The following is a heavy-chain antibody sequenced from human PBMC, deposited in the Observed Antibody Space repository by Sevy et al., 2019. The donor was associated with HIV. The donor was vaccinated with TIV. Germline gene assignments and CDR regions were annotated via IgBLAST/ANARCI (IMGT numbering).Heavy chain of an antibody. V-gene: IGHV1-69*13. Sequence: ASVKVSCKASGGTFNNYGINWVRQAPGQGLQWMEGILPLSGLVNYAQNLQGRVAITADESTRTVYMELSSLRFEDTAVSSCARDRPCGGDCYFLDSWGRGALVTVSS. CDR3: ARDRPCGGDCYFLDS. CDR1: GGTFNNYG. J-gene: IGHJ4*02. D-gene: IGHD2-21*01. CDR2: ILPLSGLV.